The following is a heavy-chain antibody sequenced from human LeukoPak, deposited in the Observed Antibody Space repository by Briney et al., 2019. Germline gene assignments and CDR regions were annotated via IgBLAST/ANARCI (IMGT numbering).Heavy chain of an antibody. Sequence: GGSLRLSCAASGFTFSSYAMSWVRQAPGKGLEWVSAISGSGGSTYYADSVKGRFTISRDNSKNTPYLQMNSLRAEDTAVYYCAKDVGLRYFDWLLLWGQGTLVTVSS. D-gene: IGHD3-9*01. V-gene: IGHV3-23*01. CDR3: AKDVGLRYFDWLLL. J-gene: IGHJ4*02. CDR2: ISGSGGST. CDR1: GFTFSSYA.